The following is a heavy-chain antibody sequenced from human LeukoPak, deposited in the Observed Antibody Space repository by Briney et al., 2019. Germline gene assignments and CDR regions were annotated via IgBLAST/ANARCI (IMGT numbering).Heavy chain of an antibody. CDR1: GFTFDDYA. CDR3: ARGPGDY. J-gene: IGHJ4*02. V-gene: IGHV3-9*01. Sequence: GRSLRLSCAASGFTFDDYAMHWVRQAPGKGLEWVSGISWNSGSIGYADSVKGRFTISRDNAKNSLYLQMNSLRAEDTAVYYCARGPGDYWGQGTLVTVSS. CDR2: ISWNSGSI.